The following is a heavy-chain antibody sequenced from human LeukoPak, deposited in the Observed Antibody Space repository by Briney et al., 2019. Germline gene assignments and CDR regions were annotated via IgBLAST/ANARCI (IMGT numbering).Heavy chain of an antibody. V-gene: IGHV3-48*04. J-gene: IGHJ4*02. CDR2: ISSSSSTI. CDR1: GFTFNSYS. Sequence: PGGSLRLSCAASGFTFNSYSMNWVRQAPGKGLEWVSYISSSSSTIYYADSVKGRFTISRDNAKNSLYLQMNSLRAEDTAVYYCARRERHLEWELLRDDYFDYWGQGTLVTVSS. CDR3: ARRERHLEWELLRDDYFDY. D-gene: IGHD1-26*01.